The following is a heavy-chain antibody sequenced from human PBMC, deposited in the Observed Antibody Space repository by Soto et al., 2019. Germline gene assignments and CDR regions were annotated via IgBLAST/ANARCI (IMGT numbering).Heavy chain of an antibody. CDR2: IYSGGTT. V-gene: IGHV3-53*02. CDR3: ARGGGDYGFYFAY. CDR1: GFTVSSNY. Sequence: EVQLVETGGGLIQPGGSLRLSCAASGFTVSSNYMSWVRQAPGKGLEWVSVIYSGGTTYYADSVKGRFTISRDNAKNTMYLQMSSLRAEDTAVYYCARGGGDYGFYFAYRGQGTLVTVSS. D-gene: IGHD2-21*02. J-gene: IGHJ4*02.